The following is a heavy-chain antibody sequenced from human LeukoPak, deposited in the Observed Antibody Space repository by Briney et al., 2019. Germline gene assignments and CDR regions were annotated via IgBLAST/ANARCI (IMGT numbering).Heavy chain of an antibody. CDR2: TRSKTYGGTT. V-gene: IGHV3-49*04. D-gene: IGHD5-12*01. CDR1: GFTFGTYA. Sequence: GGSLRLSCAASGFTFGTYAMSWVRQAPGKGLEWVGFTRSKTYGGTTEYAASVKGRFTISRDDSKSIAYLQMNSLRTEDTAVYYCTRGLMGYTGYDDYWGQGTLVTVSS. J-gene: IGHJ4*02. CDR3: TRGLMGYTGYDDY.